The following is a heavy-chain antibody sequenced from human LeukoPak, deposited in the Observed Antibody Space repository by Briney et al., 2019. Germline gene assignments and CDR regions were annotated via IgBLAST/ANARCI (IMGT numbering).Heavy chain of an antibody. CDR3: ARESSMVRGVFDY. J-gene: IGHJ4*02. CDR1: GGSISSYY. Sequence: PSETLSLTCTVSGGSISSYYWSWIRQPPGKGLEWIGYIHYSGSTNYNRPLKSRVTISVDTSKNQFSLKLSSVTAADTAVYYCARESSMVRGVFDYWGQGTLVTVSS. V-gene: IGHV4-59*01. D-gene: IGHD3-10*01. CDR2: IHYSGST.